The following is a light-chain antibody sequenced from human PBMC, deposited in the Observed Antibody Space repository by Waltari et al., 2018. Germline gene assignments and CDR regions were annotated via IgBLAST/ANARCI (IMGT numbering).Light chain of an antibody. CDR3: QLYYGDSLT. V-gene: IGKV1-NL1*01. Sequence: DIQMTQSPSSLSASVGDTVTITCRASQGISNSLAWYQQKPGEAPQLLLSAASRLESGVPSRFSGSGFGTDYTLTISRLQPEDLATYFCQLYYGDSLTFGGGTKVEIK. CDR2: AAS. J-gene: IGKJ4*01. CDR1: QGISNS.